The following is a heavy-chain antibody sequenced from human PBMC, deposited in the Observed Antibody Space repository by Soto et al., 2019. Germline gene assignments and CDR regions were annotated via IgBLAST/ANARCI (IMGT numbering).Heavy chain of an antibody. CDR1: GYSSTTYW. CDR2: IWPGDSDT. J-gene: IGHJ2*01. D-gene: IGHD3-16*01. Sequence: GESLKISCKISGYSSTTYWVGWVRQMPGKGLEWMGIIWPGDSDTRYGPSFQGQVTISMDKSINTAYLHWSSLKASDTAMYYCARSHFGSNWFFDLWGRGTLVTVSS. V-gene: IGHV5-51*01. CDR3: ARSHFGSNWFFDL.